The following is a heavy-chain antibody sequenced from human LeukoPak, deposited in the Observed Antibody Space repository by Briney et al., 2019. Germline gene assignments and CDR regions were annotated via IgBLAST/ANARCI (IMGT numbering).Heavy chain of an antibody. CDR1: GFTVSNNY. D-gene: IGHD2-15*01. J-gene: IGHJ4*02. CDR3: AKNRGYCSGGSCYFDY. Sequence: GGSLRLSCAASGFTVSNNYMNWVRQAPGKGLEWVSLIYSGGDTHYADSVKGRFTISRDNSKNTLYLQMNSLRAEDTAVYYCAKNRGYCSGGSCYFDYWGQGTLVTVSS. CDR2: IYSGGDT. V-gene: IGHV3-66*01.